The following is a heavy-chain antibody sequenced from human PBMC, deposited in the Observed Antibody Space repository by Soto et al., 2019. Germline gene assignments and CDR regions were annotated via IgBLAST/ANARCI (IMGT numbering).Heavy chain of an antibody. D-gene: IGHD1-7*01. Sequence: QVQLVQSGAEVKKPGASVKVSCKASGYTFTSYGISWVRQAPGQGLEGMGWISAYNGNTKYAQKLQGRVTMTTDTATSTAYMELRSLRSDHTAVYYCARVNYTPPYYCYYGIDIWGQGTMVTVSS. CDR3: ARVNYTPPYYCYYGIDI. CDR1: GYTFTSYG. CDR2: ISAYNGNT. J-gene: IGHJ6*02. V-gene: IGHV1-18*01.